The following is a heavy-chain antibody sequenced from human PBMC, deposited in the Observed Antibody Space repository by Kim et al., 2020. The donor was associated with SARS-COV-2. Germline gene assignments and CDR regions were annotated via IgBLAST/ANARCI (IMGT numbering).Heavy chain of an antibody. CDR2: INHSGST. J-gene: IGHJ4*02. D-gene: IGHD3-10*01. CDR3: ARGRSVALYGSGSYSY. Sequence: SETLSLTCAVYGGSFSGYYWSWIRQPPGKGLEWIGEINHSGSTNYNPSLKSRVTISVDTSKNQFSLKLNSVTAADTAVYYCARGRSVALYGSGSYSYWGQGTLVTVSS. V-gene: IGHV4-34*01. CDR1: GGSFSGYY.